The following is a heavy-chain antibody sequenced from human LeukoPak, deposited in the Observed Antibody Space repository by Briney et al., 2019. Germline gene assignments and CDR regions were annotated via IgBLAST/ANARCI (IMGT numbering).Heavy chain of an antibody. CDR2: INPSGGST. D-gene: IGHD4-23*01. Sequence: VASVKVSCKASGYTFTSYYMHWVRQAPGQGLEWMGIINPSGGSTSYAQKFQGRVTMTRDTSTSTVYMELSSLRSEDTAVYYCARVRRSLQLTTVASFDYWGQGTLVTVSS. V-gene: IGHV1-46*01. J-gene: IGHJ4*02. CDR1: GYTFTSYY. CDR3: ARVRRSLQLTTVASFDY.